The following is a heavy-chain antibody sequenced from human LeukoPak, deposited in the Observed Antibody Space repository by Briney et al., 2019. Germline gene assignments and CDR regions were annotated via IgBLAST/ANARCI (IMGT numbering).Heavy chain of an antibody. Sequence: PGGSLRLSCAASGFTFSSYAMHWVRQAPGKGLEWVAVISYDGSNKYYADSVKGRFTISRDNSKNTLYLQMNSLRAEDTAVYYCARERGSIAALGEYWGQGNLVTVSS. CDR1: GFTFSSYA. CDR2: ISYDGSNK. CDR3: ARERGSIAALGEY. J-gene: IGHJ4*02. D-gene: IGHD6-6*01. V-gene: IGHV3-30-3*01.